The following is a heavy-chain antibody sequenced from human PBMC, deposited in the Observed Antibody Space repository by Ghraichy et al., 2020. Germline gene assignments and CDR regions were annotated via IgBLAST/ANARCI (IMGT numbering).Heavy chain of an antibody. CDR2: INHSGST. Sequence: SETLSLTCAVYGGSFSGYYWSWIRQPPGKGLEWIGKINHSGSTNSNPSLNSRVTISVDTSKNQFSLKLSSVTAAATAVYYCARRGKVGIAAAKQIWFDPWGQGTLVTVSS. CDR3: ARRGKVGIAAAKQIWFDP. D-gene: IGHD6-13*01. CDR1: GGSFSGYY. V-gene: IGHV4-34*01. J-gene: IGHJ5*02.